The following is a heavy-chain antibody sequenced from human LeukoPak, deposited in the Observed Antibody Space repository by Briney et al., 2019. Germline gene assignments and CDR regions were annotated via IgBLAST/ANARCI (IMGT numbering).Heavy chain of an antibody. CDR2: ILSKTSGGTT. D-gene: IGHD3-10*01. CDR1: GFSFSNAW. V-gene: IGHV3-15*07. CDR3: ADYYASGSYPP. Sequence: GSLRLSCAASGFSFSNAWMNWVRQAPGKGLEWVGRILSKTSGGTTDYATPVKGRFTISRDDPKNMLYLHMNSLQIEDTAVYYCADYYASGSYPPWGQGTLVTVSS. J-gene: IGHJ5*02.